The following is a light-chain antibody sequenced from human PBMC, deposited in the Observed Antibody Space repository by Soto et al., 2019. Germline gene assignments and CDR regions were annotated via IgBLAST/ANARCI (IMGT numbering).Light chain of an antibody. Sequence: EIVLTQSPGTLSLSPGERATLSCKASQNVNSAYLAWYQQKPGQAPRLLIYGASSRATGIPDRFSGSGSGTDFTLTISGLEPEAFAVYYCQQYGGSHGGTFGQGTKLEVK. CDR2: GAS. J-gene: IGKJ2*02. CDR3: QQYGGSHGGT. CDR1: QNVNSAY. V-gene: IGKV3-20*01.